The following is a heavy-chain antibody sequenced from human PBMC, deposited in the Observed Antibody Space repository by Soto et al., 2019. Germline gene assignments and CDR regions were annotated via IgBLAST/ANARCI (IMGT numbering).Heavy chain of an antibody. J-gene: IGHJ6*03. CDR3: ARAGATDDPYYYYYYMDV. V-gene: IGHV3-33*01. Sequence: QVQLVESGGGVVQPGRSLRLSCAASGFTFSSYGMHWVRQAPGKGLEWVAVIWYDGSNKYYADSVKGRFTISRDNSKNTLYLQMNSLRAEDTAVYYCARAGATDDPYYYYYYMDVWGKGTTVTVSS. CDR2: IWYDGSNK. D-gene: IGHD5-12*01. CDR1: GFTFSSYG.